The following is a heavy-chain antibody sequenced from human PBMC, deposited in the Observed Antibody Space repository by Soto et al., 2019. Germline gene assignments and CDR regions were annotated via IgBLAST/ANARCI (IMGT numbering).Heavy chain of an antibody. D-gene: IGHD1-26*01. CDR3: AKDTHSGSYHRSQLSY. Sequence: GGSLRLSCAASGFTFSSYGMHWVRQAPGKGLEWVAVISYDGSNKYYADSVKGRITISRDNSKNTLSLQMNSMRAEDTAVYYCAKDTHSGSYHRSQLSYWGQGTLVTVSS. CDR2: ISYDGSNK. CDR1: GFTFSSYG. J-gene: IGHJ4*02. V-gene: IGHV3-30*18.